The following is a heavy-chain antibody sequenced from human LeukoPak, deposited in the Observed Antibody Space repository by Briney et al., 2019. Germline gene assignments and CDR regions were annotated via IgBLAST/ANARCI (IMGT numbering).Heavy chain of an antibody. CDR2: IYSGGST. J-gene: IGHJ6*02. V-gene: IGHV3-53*04. D-gene: IGHD7-27*01. CDR1: GFTFSSYA. Sequence: TGGSLRLSCAASGFTFSSYAMHWVRQAPGKGLEWVSVIYSGGSTYYADSVKGRFTISRHNSKNTLYLQMNSLRAEDTAVYYCARDGYWGSHYYYGMDVWGQGTTVTVSS. CDR3: ARDGYWGSHYYYGMDV.